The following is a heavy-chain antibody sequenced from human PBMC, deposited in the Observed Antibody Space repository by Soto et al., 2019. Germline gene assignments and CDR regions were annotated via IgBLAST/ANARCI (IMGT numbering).Heavy chain of an antibody. V-gene: IGHV3-30*18. CDR3: AKGGRQGLVTSGFSY. CDR1: GFTFSDYA. D-gene: IGHD6-19*01. Sequence: VQLVESGGGVVQPGRSLRLSCAASGFTFSDYAMHWVRQAPGKGLEWVAVVSHDGRNTHYADSVKGRFTISRDSSKNTGALEMTSLRAADTAVYYCAKGGRQGLVTSGFSYWGQGARVSVSS. J-gene: IGHJ4*02. CDR2: VSHDGRNT.